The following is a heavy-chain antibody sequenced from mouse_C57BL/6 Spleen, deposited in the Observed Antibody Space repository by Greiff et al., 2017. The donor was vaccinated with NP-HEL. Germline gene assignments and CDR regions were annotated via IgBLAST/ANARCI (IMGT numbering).Heavy chain of an antibody. J-gene: IGHJ4*01. Sequence: QVQLQQPGAELVMPGASVKLSCKASGYTFTSYWMHWVKQRPGQGLEWIGEIDPSDSYTNYNQKFKGKSTLTVDKSSSTAYMQLSSLTSEDSAVYYCARSTTVNLYAMDYWGQGTSVTVSS. D-gene: IGHD2-13*01. CDR3: ARSTTVNLYAMDY. V-gene: IGHV1-69*01. CDR1: GYTFTSYW. CDR2: IDPSDSYT.